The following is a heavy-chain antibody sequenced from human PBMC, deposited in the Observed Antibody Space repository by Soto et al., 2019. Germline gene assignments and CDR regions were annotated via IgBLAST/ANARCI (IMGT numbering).Heavy chain of an antibody. Sequence: PGGSLRLSCAASGFTFSRHWMHWVRQTPGKGPVWVSRMTEDGSSTKYADSVKGRFTIARDKAKNPASLQLSRLRAEDTCVSYSGREAVGATRTLRGLDPWGQGTLVTVPS. V-gene: IGHV3-74*03. CDR3: GREAVGATRTLRGLDP. CDR2: MTEDGSST. J-gene: IGHJ5*02. CDR1: GFTFSRHW. D-gene: IGHD1-26*01.